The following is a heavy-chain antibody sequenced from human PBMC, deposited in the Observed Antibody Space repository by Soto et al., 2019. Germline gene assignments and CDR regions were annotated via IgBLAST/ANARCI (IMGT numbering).Heavy chain of an antibody. V-gene: IGHV4-34*01. Sequence: QVQLQQWGAGLLKPSETLSLTCAVNGGSFTGYYGAWIRQSPGKGLEWIGEISHSGRTNYNPSLKSRVTISVDTSKNQFSLKVSSVTAADTGMYYCARNSGSTWYCFDSWGQGTVVTVSS. CDR2: ISHSGRT. CDR3: ARNSGSTWYCFDS. CDR1: GGSFTGYY. J-gene: IGHJ4*02. D-gene: IGHD6-13*01.